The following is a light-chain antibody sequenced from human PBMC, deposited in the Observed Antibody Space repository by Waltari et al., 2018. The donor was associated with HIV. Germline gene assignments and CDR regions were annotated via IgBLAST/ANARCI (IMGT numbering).Light chain of an antibody. Sequence: QAVVTQEPSLTVSPGGTVTLTCGSSTGAVTSGHYAFWFQQTPVQAPKPLINETNNKHSWPPARFSGSLLGGKAALTLAGAQPEDEADYYCLLSYSETDVLFGGGTKLTVL. CDR2: ETN. V-gene: IGLV7-46*01. J-gene: IGLJ2*01. CDR3: LLSYSETDVL. CDR1: TGAVTSGHY.